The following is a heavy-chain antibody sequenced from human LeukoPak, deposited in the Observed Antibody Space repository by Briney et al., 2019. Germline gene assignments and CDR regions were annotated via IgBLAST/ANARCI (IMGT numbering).Heavy chain of an antibody. D-gene: IGHD4/OR15-4a*01. CDR2: INHSGST. V-gene: IGHV4-34*01. J-gene: IGHJ4*02. Sequence: SETLSLTCAVYGGSFSGYYWSWIRQPPGKGLEWIGEINHSGSTNYNPSLKSRVTMSVDTSKNQFSLKLSSVTAADTAVYYCARGGLANDYWGQGTLVTVSS. CDR3: ARGGLANDY. CDR1: GGSFSGYY.